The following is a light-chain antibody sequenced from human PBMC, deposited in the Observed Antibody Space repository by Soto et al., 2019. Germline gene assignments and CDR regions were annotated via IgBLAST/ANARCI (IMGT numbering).Light chain of an antibody. CDR1: QSFRGL. CDR2: DAY. J-gene: IGKJ5*01. V-gene: IGKV3-11*01. CDR3: QQRHMWPIT. Sequence: EVFFTQSPVTLSLSPGERATLSFMASQSFRGLLSWYQQKPGQAPRLLIYDAYNRATGIPPRFSGSGSGTDFTLTISSLEPEDSAVYYCQQRHMWPITFGQGTRLEIK.